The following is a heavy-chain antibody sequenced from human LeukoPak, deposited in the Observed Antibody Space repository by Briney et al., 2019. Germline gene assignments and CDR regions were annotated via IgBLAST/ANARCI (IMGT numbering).Heavy chain of an antibody. J-gene: IGHJ6*03. V-gene: IGHV3-66*01. CDR2: IYSGGST. Sequence: PGGSLRLSCAASGFTVSSNYMGWVRQAPGKGLEWVSVIYSGGSTYYADSVKGRFTISRDNSKNTLYLQMNSLRAEDTAVYYCARALSDGSATFKKGSINYYYYMDVWGKGTTVTVSS. CDR1: GFTVSSNY. CDR3: ARALSDGSATFKKGSINYYYYMDV. D-gene: IGHD3-10*01.